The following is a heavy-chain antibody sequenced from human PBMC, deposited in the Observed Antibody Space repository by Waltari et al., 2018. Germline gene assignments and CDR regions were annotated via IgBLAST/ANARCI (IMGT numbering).Heavy chain of an antibody. CDR2: IYTSGST. J-gene: IGHJ6*02. V-gene: IGHV4-61*02. D-gene: IGHD3-3*01. Sequence: QVQLQESGPGLVKPSQTLSLTCTVSGGSISSGSYYWSWIRQPAGTGLGWFGRIYTSGSTNYNPSLKSRVTISVDTSKNQFSLKLSSVTAADTAVYYCARESGRGLGPWEWSYYYYGMDVWGQGTTVTVSS. CDR1: GGSISSGSYY. CDR3: ARESGRGLGPWEWSYYYYGMDV.